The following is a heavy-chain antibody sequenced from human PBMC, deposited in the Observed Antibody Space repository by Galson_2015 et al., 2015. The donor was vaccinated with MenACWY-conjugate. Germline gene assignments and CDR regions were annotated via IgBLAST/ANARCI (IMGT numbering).Heavy chain of an antibody. V-gene: IGHV3-74*01. CDR2: LNPGGSST. Sequence: SLRLACAASGFIFNTYWMHWVRQAPGNGLVWVSRLNPGGSSTTYADSVTDRFTISRDNATDTLYLRMNSLRPEDTAVFYCAKTRGASFYFDSWGQGTLVTVSS. CDR1: GFIFNTYW. D-gene: IGHD1-26*01. J-gene: IGHJ4*02. CDR3: AKTRGASFYFDS.